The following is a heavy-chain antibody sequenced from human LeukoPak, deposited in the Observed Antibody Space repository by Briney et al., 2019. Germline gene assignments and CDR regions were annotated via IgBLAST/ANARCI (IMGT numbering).Heavy chain of an antibody. J-gene: IGHJ3*02. D-gene: IGHD2-21*02. V-gene: IGHV3-53*01. CDR2: IYSGGST. CDR3: ARGGGDCWFAFDI. Sequence: GGSLRLSCAASGFTFSSYAMSWVRQAPGKGLEWVSVIYSGGSTYYADSVKGRFTISRDNSKNTLYLQMNSLRAEDTAVYYCARGGGDCWFAFDIWGQGTMVTVSS. CDR1: GFTFSSYA.